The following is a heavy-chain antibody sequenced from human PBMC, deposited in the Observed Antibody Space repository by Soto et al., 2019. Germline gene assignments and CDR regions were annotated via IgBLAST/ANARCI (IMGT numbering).Heavy chain of an antibody. J-gene: IGHJ3*01. CDR3: ARLKGDSFDV. Sequence: SETLSLTCSVSGGSISDYYWNWIRQPAGKGLEWIGRIYSSGSTNYKPSLRSRVTMSVDTSKNQFSLKLSAVTAADTAAYYCARLKGDSFDVWGQGTMVTVSS. V-gene: IGHV4-4*07. CDR1: GGSISDYY. CDR2: IYSSGST.